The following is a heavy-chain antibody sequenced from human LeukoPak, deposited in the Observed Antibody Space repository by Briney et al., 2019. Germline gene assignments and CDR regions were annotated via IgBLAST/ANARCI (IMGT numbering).Heavy chain of an antibody. V-gene: IGHV1-2*02. Sequence: ASVKVSFKASGYTFTGYYMHWVRQAPGQGVDWMGWINPNSCGTNYAQTFQRRVTMTRDTYISTAYMALSRLRSDDTAVYYCARGRGPYSGSYPDYWGQGTLVTVSS. D-gene: IGHD1-26*01. CDR2: INPNSCGT. CDR1: GYTFTGYY. CDR3: ARGRGPYSGSYPDY. J-gene: IGHJ4*02.